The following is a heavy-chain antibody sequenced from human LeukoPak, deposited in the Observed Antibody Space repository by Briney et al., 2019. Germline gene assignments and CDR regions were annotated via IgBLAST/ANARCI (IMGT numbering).Heavy chain of an antibody. CDR3: ARRVSGSGFGESNWFDP. J-gene: IGHJ5*02. CDR2: IHYSGST. Sequence: SETLSLTCTVSGDSISTYHWNWIRQPPGKGLEWIGHIHYSGSTNYNPSLNSRVTISVDTSKSQFSLKLNSVTAADTAVYYCARRVSGSGFGESNWFDPWGQGTLVTVPS. D-gene: IGHD3-10*01. V-gene: IGHV4-59*08. CDR1: GDSISTYH.